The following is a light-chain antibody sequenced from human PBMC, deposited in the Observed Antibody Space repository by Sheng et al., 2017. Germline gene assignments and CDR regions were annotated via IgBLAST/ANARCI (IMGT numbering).Light chain of an antibody. CDR2: RAS. V-gene: IGKV4-1*01. CDR3: HHRWT. CDR1: KSVSYGYDNENY. Sequence: DIVLTQSPDSLAVSLGETATINCKSSKSVSYGYDNENYLAWYQKKPGQPPKLLIYRASSRDFGVPDRFSGSGSGTSFSLTINNLQAEDVAVYYCHHRWTFGQGTRVDIK. J-gene: IGKJ1*01.